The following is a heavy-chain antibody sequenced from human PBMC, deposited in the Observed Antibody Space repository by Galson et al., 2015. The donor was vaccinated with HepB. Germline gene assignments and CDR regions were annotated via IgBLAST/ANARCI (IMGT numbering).Heavy chain of an antibody. V-gene: IGHV3-30*18. Sequence: SLRLSCAASGFTFSSYGMHWVRQAPGKGLEWVAVVSYDGSNKYYADSVKGRFTISRDNSKNTLYLQMNSLRAEDTAVYYCAKDRGQVALVDYWGQGTLVPVSS. CDR2: VSYDGSNK. D-gene: IGHD5-12*01. CDR3: AKDRGQVALVDY. J-gene: IGHJ4*02. CDR1: GFTFSSYG.